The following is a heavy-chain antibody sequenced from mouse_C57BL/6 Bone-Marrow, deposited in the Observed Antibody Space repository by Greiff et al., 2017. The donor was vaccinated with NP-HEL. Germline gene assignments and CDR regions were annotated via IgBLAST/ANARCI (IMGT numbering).Heavy chain of an antibody. V-gene: IGHV1-26*01. CDR1: GYTFTDYY. CDR3: ARERFITTVGDY. Sequence: EVQLQQSGPELVKPGASVKISCKASGYTFTDYYMNWVKQSHGKSLEWIGDINPNNGGTSYNQKFKGKATLTVDKSSSTAYMELRSLTSEDSAVYYCARERFITTVGDYWGQGTTLTVSS. J-gene: IGHJ2*01. CDR2: INPNNGGT. D-gene: IGHD1-1*01.